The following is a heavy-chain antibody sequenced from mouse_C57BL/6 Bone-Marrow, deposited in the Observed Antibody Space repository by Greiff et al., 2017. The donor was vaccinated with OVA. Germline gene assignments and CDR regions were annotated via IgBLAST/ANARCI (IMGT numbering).Heavy chain of an antibody. J-gene: IGHJ2*01. CDR2: IHPNSGST. V-gene: IGHV1-64*01. Sequence: VQLQQSGAELVKPGASVKLSCKASGYTFTSYWMHWVKQRPGQGLEWIGMIHPNSGSTNYNEKFKSKATLTVDKSSSTAYMQLSSLTSEDSAVYYCALDSSGLFDYWGQGTTLTVSS. D-gene: IGHD3-2*02. CDR3: ALDSSGLFDY. CDR1: GYTFTSYW.